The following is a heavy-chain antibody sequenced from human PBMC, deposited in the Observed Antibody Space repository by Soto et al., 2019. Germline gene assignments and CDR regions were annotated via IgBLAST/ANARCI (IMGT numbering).Heavy chain of an antibody. D-gene: IGHD3-22*01. Sequence: PGGSLRLSCAAPGFTFSSYSMNWVRQAPGKGLEWVSSISSSSSYIYYADSVKGRFTISRDNAKNSLYLQMNSLRAEDTAVYYCARDPVNYYDSSGYPFDYWGQGTLVTVSS. V-gene: IGHV3-21*01. J-gene: IGHJ4*02. CDR2: ISSSSSYI. CDR1: GFTFSSYS. CDR3: ARDPVNYYDSSGYPFDY.